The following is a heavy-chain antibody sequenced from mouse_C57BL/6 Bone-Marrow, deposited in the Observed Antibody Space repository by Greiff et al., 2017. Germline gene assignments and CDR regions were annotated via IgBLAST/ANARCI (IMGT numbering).Heavy chain of an antibody. D-gene: IGHD1-3*01. Sequence: VQLQQPGAELVRPGTSVKLSCKASGYTFTSYWMHWVQQRPGQGLAWIGVIDPSDSYTNYNQKFKGKATLTVDTSSSTAYMQLSSLTSEDSAVYYCASNSYYYAMDYWGQGTSVTVSS. V-gene: IGHV1-59*01. CDR2: IDPSDSYT. CDR1: GYTFTSYW. J-gene: IGHJ4*01. CDR3: ASNSYYYAMDY.